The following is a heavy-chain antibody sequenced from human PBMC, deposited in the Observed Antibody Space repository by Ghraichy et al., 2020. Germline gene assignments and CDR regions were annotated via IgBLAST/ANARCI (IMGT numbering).Heavy chain of an antibody. CDR3: ATSGSYGGGMDV. CDR1: GFTFSSYW. J-gene: IGHJ6*02. V-gene: IGHV3-74*01. Sequence: GGSLRLSCAASGFTFSSYWMHWVRQAPGKGLVWVSRINSDGSSTSYADSVKGRFTISRDNAKNTLYPQMNSLRAEDTAVYYCATSGSYGGGMDVWGQGTTVTVSS. CDR2: INSDGSST. D-gene: IGHD1-26*01.